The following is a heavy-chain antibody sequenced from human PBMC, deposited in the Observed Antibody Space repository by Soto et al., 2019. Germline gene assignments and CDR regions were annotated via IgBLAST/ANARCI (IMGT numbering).Heavy chain of an antibody. CDR2: IYYSGST. Sequence: QLQLQESGPGLVKPSETLTLTCTVSGGSISSSSYYWGWIRQPPGKGLEWIGSIYYSGSTYYNPSLKSRVTISVDTSKNQFSLKLSSVTAADTAVYYCARHPSIDRGFDYWGQGTLVTVSS. CDR1: GGSISSSSYY. D-gene: IGHD3-16*01. CDR3: ARHPSIDRGFDY. V-gene: IGHV4-39*01. J-gene: IGHJ4*02.